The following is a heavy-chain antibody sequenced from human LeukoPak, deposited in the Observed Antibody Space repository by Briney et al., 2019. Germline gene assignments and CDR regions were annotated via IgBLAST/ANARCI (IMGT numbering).Heavy chain of an antibody. V-gene: IGHV3-23*01. D-gene: IGHD4-11*01. CDR2: FYGSDDKT. CDR1: GFTFSNYA. J-gene: IGHJ6*03. Sequence: PGGSLRLSCVASGFTFSNYAMSWVRQAPGKGLELVSGFYGSDDKTVYGDAVKGRFTISRDNSKNTLYLQMNSLRAEDTAVYYCARESAYRRYDYYHYMDVWGEGTTVTVS. CDR3: ARESAYRRYDYYHYMDV.